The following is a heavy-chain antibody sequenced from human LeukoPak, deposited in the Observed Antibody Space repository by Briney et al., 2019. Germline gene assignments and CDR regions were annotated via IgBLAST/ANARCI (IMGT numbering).Heavy chain of an antibody. CDR1: GFTFNTYT. Sequence: GGSLRLSCAASGFTFNTYTMNWVRQAPGKGLEWVSYISGSSGIIDYADSVRGRFTISRDNAKNSLYLQMNSLRAEDTAVYYCARDIVVVPGGRWGQGTLVTVSS. J-gene: IGHJ4*02. V-gene: IGHV3-48*01. D-gene: IGHD2-2*01. CDR2: ISGSSGII. CDR3: ARDIVVVPGGR.